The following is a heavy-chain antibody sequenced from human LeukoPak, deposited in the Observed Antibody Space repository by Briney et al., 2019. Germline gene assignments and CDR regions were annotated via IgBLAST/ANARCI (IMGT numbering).Heavy chain of an antibody. D-gene: IGHD3-16*01. Sequence: PGGSLRLSCAASGFTFSSYAMSWVRQAPGRGLGWVALLWYDGTNENYADSVKGRFTISRDNSKNTMYLQMNNLRAEDTAVYYCARRGTPNAFDLWGQGTMVTVSS. V-gene: IGHV3-33*08. CDR1: GFTFSSYA. CDR2: LWYDGTNE. J-gene: IGHJ3*01. CDR3: ARRGTPNAFDL.